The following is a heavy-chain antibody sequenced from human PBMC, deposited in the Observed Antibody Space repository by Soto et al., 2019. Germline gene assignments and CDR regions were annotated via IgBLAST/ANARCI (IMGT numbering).Heavy chain of an antibody. D-gene: IGHD3-10*01. CDR2: IYYSGST. J-gene: IGHJ4*02. CDR3: ARAFMVRGVRVDY. V-gene: IGHV4-39*01. CDR1: GGSISSSSYY. Sequence: SETLSLTCTVSGGSISSSSYYWGWIRQPPGKGLEWIGSIYYSGSTYYNPSLKSRVTISVDTSKNQFSLKLSSVTAADTAVYYCARAFMVRGVRVDYWGQGTLVTVSS.